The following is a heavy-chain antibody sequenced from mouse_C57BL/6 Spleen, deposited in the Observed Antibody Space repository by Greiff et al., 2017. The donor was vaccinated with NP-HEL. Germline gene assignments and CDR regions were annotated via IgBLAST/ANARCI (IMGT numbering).Heavy chain of an antibody. CDR2: INPGSGGT. Sequence: QVQLKESGAELVRPGTSVKVSCKASGYAFTNYLIEWVKQRPGQGLEWIGVINPGSGGTNYNEKFKGKATLTADKSSSTAYMQLSSLTSEDSAVYFCAMGDGYLPFDYWGQGTTLTVSS. D-gene: IGHD2-3*01. V-gene: IGHV1-54*01. CDR1: GYAFTNYL. CDR3: AMGDGYLPFDY. J-gene: IGHJ2*01.